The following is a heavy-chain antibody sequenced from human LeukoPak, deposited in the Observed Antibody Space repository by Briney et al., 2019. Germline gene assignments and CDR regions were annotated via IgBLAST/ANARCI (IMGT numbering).Heavy chain of an antibody. CDR1: GGSISSYY. Sequence: SETLSLTCTVSGGSISSYYWSWIRQPPGKGLEWVGYIYYSGSTNYNPSLKSRVTISVDPSKNQFSLKLSSVTAADTAVYYCARHQTLNQLHIRPDAFDIWGQGTMVTVSS. CDR3: ARHQTLNQLHIRPDAFDI. D-gene: IGHD2-21*01. J-gene: IGHJ3*02. V-gene: IGHV4-59*08. CDR2: IYYSGST.